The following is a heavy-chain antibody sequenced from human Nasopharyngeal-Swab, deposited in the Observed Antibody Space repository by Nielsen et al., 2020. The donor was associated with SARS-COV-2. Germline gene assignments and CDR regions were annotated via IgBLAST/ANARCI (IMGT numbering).Heavy chain of an antibody. D-gene: IGHD3-22*01. CDR2: ISYDGGNK. J-gene: IGHJ4*02. CDR3: ASTPLDSSGYYYAFHY. Sequence: GGSLRLSCAASGFTLSRYTMHWVRQAPGKGLEWVAVISYDGGNKYYADSVKGRFTISRDISKNTLYLQMNSLRAEDTAVFYCASTPLDSSGYYYAFHYWGRGTLVTVSS. CDR1: GFTLSRYT. V-gene: IGHV3-30-3*01.